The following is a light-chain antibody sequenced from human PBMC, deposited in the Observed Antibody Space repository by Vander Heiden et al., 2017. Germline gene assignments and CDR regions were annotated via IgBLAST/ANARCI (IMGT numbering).Light chain of an antibody. Sequence: EVVMTQSPATLSVSPGERATLSCRASQSVSSNLAWYQQKPGQAPRLLIYDASTRATGIPARFSGSGYGTEFTLTISSLQSEDFAVYYCQHHHNWPPWTFGQGTKVEIK. CDR2: DAS. J-gene: IGKJ1*01. CDR3: QHHHNWPPWT. V-gene: IGKV3-15*01. CDR1: QSVSSN.